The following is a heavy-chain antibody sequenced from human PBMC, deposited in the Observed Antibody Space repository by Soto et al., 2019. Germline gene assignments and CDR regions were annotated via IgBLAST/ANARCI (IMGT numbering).Heavy chain of an antibody. D-gene: IGHD2-8*01. V-gene: IGHV1-2*02. Sequence: ASVKVSCKASGYTFTGYYMHWVRQAPGQGLEWMGWINPNSGGTNYAQKFQGRVTMTRDTSISTAYMELSRLRSDDTAVYYCARAPVEDCTNGVCFYYFDYWGQGTLVTVSS. CDR1: GYTFTGYY. J-gene: IGHJ4*02. CDR2: INPNSGGT. CDR3: ARAPVEDCTNGVCFYYFDY.